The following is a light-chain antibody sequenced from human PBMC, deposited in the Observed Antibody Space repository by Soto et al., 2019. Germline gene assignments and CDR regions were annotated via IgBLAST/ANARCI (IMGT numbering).Light chain of an antibody. CDR1: QRISNW. CDR3: QHYNSYSVT. CDR2: RAS. Sequence: DIQMTQSPSTLSASVGDRVTITCRASQRISNWLAWYQQKPGKAPKLLIYRASTLQTGVPSRFSGSGPGTDFTLSISSLQPDDFATYFCQHYNSYSVTFGRGTKVDVK. J-gene: IGKJ3*01. V-gene: IGKV1-5*03.